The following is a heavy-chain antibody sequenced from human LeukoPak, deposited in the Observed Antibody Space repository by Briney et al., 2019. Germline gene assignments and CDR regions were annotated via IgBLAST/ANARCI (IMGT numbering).Heavy chain of an antibody. CDR2: IIPIFGTA. V-gene: IGHV1-69*05. J-gene: IGHJ4*02. CDR3: ARDPPTTVTRRGSFDY. D-gene: IGHD4-17*01. Sequence: ASVKVSCKASGGTFSSYAISWVRQAPGQGLEWMGGIIPIFGTANYAQKFQGRVTMTRDTSTSTVYMELSSLRSEDTAVYYCARDPPTTVTRRGSFDYWGQGTLVTVSS. CDR1: GGTFSSYA.